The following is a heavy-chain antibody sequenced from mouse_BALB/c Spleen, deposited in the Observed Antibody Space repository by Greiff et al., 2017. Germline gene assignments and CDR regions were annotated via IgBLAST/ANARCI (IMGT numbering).Heavy chain of an antibody. D-gene: IGHD1-1*01. J-gene: IGHJ4*01. CDR3: ARRLLYYYAMDY. Sequence: VQLQQSGAELVRSVASVKLSCTASGFNIKDYYMHWVKQRPEQGLEWIGRIDPANGNTKYDPKFQGKATITADTSSNTAYLQLSSLTSEDTAVYYCARRLLYYYAMDYWGQGTSVTVSS. V-gene: IGHV14-3*02. CDR1: GFNIKDYY. CDR2: IDPANGNT.